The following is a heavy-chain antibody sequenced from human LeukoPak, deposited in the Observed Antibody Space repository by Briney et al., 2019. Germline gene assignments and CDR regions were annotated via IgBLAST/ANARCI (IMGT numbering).Heavy chain of an antibody. Sequence: VGSLRLSCAASGFTFSTYWMHWVRQAPGKGLMWVSRIISDGSSTSYADSVKGRFTISRDNAKNTLYLQTNSLRAEDTALYYCVREPRVPLHPYSSGVFDNWGQGTLVTVSS. CDR3: VREPRVPLHPYSSGVFDN. CDR2: IISDGSST. J-gene: IGHJ4*02. V-gene: IGHV3-74*01. CDR1: GFTFSTYW. D-gene: IGHD6-19*01.